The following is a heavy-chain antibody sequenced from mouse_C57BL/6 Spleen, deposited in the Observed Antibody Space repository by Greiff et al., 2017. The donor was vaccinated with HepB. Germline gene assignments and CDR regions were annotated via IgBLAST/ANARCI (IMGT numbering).Heavy chain of an antibody. CDR2: IYPGSGST. V-gene: IGHV1-55*01. D-gene: IGHD2-3*01. CDR3: ARKEGYYLFAY. CDR1: GYTFASYW. Sequence: QDQLQQPGAELVKPGASVKMSCKASGYTFASYWITWVKQRPGQGLEWIGDIYPGSGSTNYNEKFKSKATLTVDTSSSTAYMQLSSLTSEDSAVYYCARKEGYYLFAYWGQGTLVTVSA. J-gene: IGHJ3*01.